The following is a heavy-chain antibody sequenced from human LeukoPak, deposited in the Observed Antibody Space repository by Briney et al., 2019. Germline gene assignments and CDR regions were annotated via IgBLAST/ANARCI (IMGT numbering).Heavy chain of an antibody. CDR2: IIPIFGTA. V-gene: IGHV1-69*05. D-gene: IGHD3-22*01. Sequence: SVKVSCKASGGTFSSYAISWVRQAPGQGLEWMGGIIPIFGTANYAQKFQGRVTITTDESTSTAYLELSSLRSEDTAVYYCARVGYYDRQPSDCWGQGTLVTVSS. CDR3: ARVGYYDRQPSDC. CDR1: GGTFSSYA. J-gene: IGHJ4*02.